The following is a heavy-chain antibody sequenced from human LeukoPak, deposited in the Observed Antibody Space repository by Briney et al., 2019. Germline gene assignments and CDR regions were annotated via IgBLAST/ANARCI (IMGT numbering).Heavy chain of an antibody. D-gene: IGHD6-13*01. CDR1: GFTLDNYS. Sequence: SPRLPRTASGFTLDNYSLHRGRQTPGSGLEGGSGISRNADNTDYADSVKGRFTISRDNRKSSLYLQMNGLGAEDTALYYCAKSLLGSTWGYFDRWGQGTQVTVSS. CDR2: ISRNADNT. V-gene: IGHV3-9*01. J-gene: IGHJ4*02. CDR3: AKSLLGSTWGYFDR.